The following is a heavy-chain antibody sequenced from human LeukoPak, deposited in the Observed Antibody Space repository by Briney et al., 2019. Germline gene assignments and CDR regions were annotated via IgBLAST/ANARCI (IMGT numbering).Heavy chain of an antibody. V-gene: IGHV1-2*02. J-gene: IGHJ6*03. CDR3: ARRTYSSSWSAYYYYMDL. CDR1: GYTFTGYY. CDR2: IHPNTGGT. Sequence: ASVKVSCKASGYTFTGYYIHWVRQAPGQGLECMGWIHPNTGGTNHAQKFQGRVTMTRDTSINTAYMELSRLRSDDTAVYYCARRTYSSSWSAYYYYMDLWGKGTTVTISS. D-gene: IGHD6-13*01.